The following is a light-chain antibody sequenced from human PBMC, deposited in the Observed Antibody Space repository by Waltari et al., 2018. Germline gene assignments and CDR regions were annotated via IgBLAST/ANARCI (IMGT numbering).Light chain of an antibody. CDR2: GAS. V-gene: IGKV3-15*01. CDR1: QSLSSN. J-gene: IGKJ1*01. Sequence: IALTQSPATLSLSPGERATLSCKASQSLSSNLAWYQQKPGQLPRLLIYGASTRATGIPARFSGSGSGTEFTLTISSLQAEDFAVYYCQERGRTFGQGTKVEIK. CDR3: QERGRT.